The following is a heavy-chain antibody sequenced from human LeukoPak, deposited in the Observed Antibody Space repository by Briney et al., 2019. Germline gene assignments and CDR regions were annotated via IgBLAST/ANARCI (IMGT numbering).Heavy chain of an antibody. CDR1: GYTFTGYY. V-gene: IGHV1-2*02. J-gene: IGHJ6*02. Sequence: GASVKVSCKASGYTFTGYYMHWVRQAPGQGLEWMGWINPNSGGTNYAQKFQGRVTMTRDTSISTAYMELSSLRSEDTAVYYCARYGSGSPARASYYYGMDVWGQGTTVTVSS. D-gene: IGHD3-10*01. CDR2: INPNSGGT. CDR3: ARYGSGSPARASYYYGMDV.